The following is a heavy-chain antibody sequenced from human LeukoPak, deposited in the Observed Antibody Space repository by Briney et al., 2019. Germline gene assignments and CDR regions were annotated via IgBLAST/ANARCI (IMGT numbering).Heavy chain of an antibody. CDR1: GFTFSSYG. CDR3: ARSHDYGGHCFFDY. V-gene: IGHV3-33*01. D-gene: IGHD4-23*01. J-gene: IGHJ4*02. Sequence: GGSLRLSCAASGFTFSSYGMHWVRQAPGKGLEWVAVIWYDGSNKYYADSVKGRFTISRDNSKNTLYLQMNSLRAEDTAVYYCARSHDYGGHCFFDYWGQGTLVTVSS. CDR2: IWYDGSNK.